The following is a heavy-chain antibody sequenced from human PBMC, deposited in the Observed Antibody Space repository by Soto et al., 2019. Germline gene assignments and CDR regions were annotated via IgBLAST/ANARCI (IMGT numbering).Heavy chain of an antibody. Sequence: EVQLVESGGGLVQPGGSLRLCCAASGFTVSSNYMSWVRQAPGKGLEWVSVIYSGGSTYYADSVKGRFTISRDNSKNTLYLQMNSLRAEDTAVYYCARERAYCGGDCPEILYYFDYWGQGTLVTVSS. CDR2: IYSGGST. CDR3: ARERAYCGGDCPEILYYFDY. CDR1: GFTVSSNY. V-gene: IGHV3-66*01. D-gene: IGHD2-21*02. J-gene: IGHJ4*02.